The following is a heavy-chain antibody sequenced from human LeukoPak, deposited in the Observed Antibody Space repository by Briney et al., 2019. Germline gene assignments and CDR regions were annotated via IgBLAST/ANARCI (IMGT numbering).Heavy chain of an antibody. CDR2: IWYDGKNDQ. CDR3: AKDRCSSSTCREAFEI. CDR1: GFTFSRYG. J-gene: IGHJ3*02. Sequence: TGGSLRLSCAASGFTFSRYGMHWIRQAPGKGKEWVAFIWYDGKNDQEYAESVKGRFTISRDNSKNTLYLQMNSLKTEDTAMYYCAKDRCSSSTCREAFEIWGQGTLVTVFS. V-gene: IGHV3-30*02. D-gene: IGHD2-2*01.